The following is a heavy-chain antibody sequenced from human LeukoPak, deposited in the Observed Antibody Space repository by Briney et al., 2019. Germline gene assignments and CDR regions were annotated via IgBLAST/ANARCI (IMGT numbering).Heavy chain of an antibody. CDR3: AREYYDILTGSTWFDP. V-gene: IGHV4-30-2*01. Sequence: SEPLSLTCAVSGGSISSGSYSWSWIRQPPGKGLEWIGYIYHGGSTHYNPSLKSRVTISVDRPKNQFSLKLRSVTAADTAVYYCAREYYDILTGSTWFDPWGQGTLVTVSS. CDR1: GGSISSGSYS. J-gene: IGHJ5*02. D-gene: IGHD3-9*01. CDR2: IYHGGST.